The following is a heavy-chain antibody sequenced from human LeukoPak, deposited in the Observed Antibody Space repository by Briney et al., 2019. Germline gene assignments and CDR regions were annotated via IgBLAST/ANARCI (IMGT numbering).Heavy chain of an antibody. CDR3: AHRQVAAAGTGKHGFGP. V-gene: IGHV2-5*02. Sequence: SGPTLAMPTQILTLTCAFSGFPLSPSTVGGAWIGQPPGTALEWLALIYGDDDKVYSPSMKSKLTITKDTSNTKVVLTLNNMDPVDTATYYCAHRQVAAAGTGKHGFGPWGQGTLVTVSS. CDR1: GFPLSPSTVG. D-gene: IGHD6-13*01. J-gene: IGHJ5*02. CDR2: IYGDDDK.